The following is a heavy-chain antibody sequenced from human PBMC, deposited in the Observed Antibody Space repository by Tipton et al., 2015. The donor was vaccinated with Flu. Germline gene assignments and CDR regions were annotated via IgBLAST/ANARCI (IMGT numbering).Heavy chain of an antibody. D-gene: IGHD4-11*01. V-gene: IGHV4-38-2*01. CDR1: DYSISSGYY. CDR2: VHRSGHP. Sequence: GLVKPSETLSLICAVSDYSISSGYYWGWVRQPPGKGLEWIGNVHRSGHPYYNASLKSRVTMSVDSSKNQFSLSLSSVTAADTAVYFCARRTFSNYVSEPKNWFDFWGQGTLVTVSS. CDR3: ARRTFSNYVSEPKNWFDF. J-gene: IGHJ5*01.